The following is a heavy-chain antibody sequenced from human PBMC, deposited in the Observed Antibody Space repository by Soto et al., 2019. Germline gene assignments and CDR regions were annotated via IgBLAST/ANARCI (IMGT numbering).Heavy chain of an antibody. J-gene: IGHJ5*02. CDR3: ARDNRYNWNDEGWFDP. CDR1: GYSFSDYD. V-gene: IGHV1-8*01. D-gene: IGHD1-20*01. Sequence: QVQLVQSGAEVKKPGASVKVSCKASGYSFSDYDINWVRQATGQGPEWMGWMNPNSGNTGYAQKFQGRVTMTRNTSINTAYMELCSLGSEDTAVYYCARDNRYNWNDEGWFDPWGQGTLVTVSS. CDR2: MNPNSGNT.